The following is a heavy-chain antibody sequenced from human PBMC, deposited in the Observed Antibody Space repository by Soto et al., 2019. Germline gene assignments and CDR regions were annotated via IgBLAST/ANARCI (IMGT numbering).Heavy chain of an antibody. V-gene: IGHV1-46*01. CDR1: GYTFTSYY. CDR2: INPSGGST. Sequence: ASVKVSCKASGYTFTSYYMHWVRQAPGQGLEWMGIINPSGGSTSYAQKFQGRVTMTTDTSTSTAYMELRSLRSDDTAVYYCARDPSYYGMDVWGQGTTVTVSS. CDR3: ARDPSYYGMDV. J-gene: IGHJ6*02.